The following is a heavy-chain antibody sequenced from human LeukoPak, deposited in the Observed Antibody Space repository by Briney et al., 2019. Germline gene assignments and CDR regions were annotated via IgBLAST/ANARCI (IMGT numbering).Heavy chain of an antibody. V-gene: IGHV3-23*01. CDR1: GFTFSSYA. D-gene: IGHD6-19*01. J-gene: IGHJ6*02. CDR2: ISGSGGST. Sequence: GGSLRLSCAASGFTFSSYAMSWVRQAPGKGLEWVSAISGSGGSTYHADSVKGRFTISRDNSKNTLYLQMNSLRAEDTAVYYCARDLSGSGWFDYYYYGMDVWGQGTTVTVSS. CDR3: ARDLSGSGWFDYYYYGMDV.